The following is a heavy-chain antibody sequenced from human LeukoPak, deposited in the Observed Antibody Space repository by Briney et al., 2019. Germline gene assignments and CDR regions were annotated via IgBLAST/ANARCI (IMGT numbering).Heavy chain of an antibody. Sequence: GSLRLSCAASGFTFSSYGMHWVRQAPGKGLEWVAVISYDGSNKYYADSVRGRFTISRDNSKNTLYLQMNSLRAEDTAVYYCAKDHSSGSYVYWGQGTLVTVSS. CDR1: GFTFSSYG. D-gene: IGHD6-19*01. V-gene: IGHV3-30*18. J-gene: IGHJ4*02. CDR3: AKDHSSGSYVY. CDR2: ISYDGSNK.